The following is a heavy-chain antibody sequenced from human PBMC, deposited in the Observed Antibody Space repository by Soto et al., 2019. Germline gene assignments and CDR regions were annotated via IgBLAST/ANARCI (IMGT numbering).Heavy chain of an antibody. D-gene: IGHD1-26*01. V-gene: IGHV3-30*18. CDR1: GFTFSNYG. CDR3: AKPSEPFRAPYYFDS. Sequence: PGGSLRLSCAASGFTFSNYGMYWVRQAPGKGLEWVAIISYDGSVKYFGDSVKGRFTISRDDSQHTLFLQMSSLRAEDTAVYYCAKPSEPFRAPYYFDSWGQGTLVTVSS. J-gene: IGHJ4*02. CDR2: ISYDGSVK.